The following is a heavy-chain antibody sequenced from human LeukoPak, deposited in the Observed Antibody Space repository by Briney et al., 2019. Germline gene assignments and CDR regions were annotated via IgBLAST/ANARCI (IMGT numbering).Heavy chain of an antibody. CDR1: GFTFSDYY. CDR2: ISSSGSTI. CDR3: ARDPGGQLWSN. D-gene: IGHD5-18*01. V-gene: IGHV3-11*01. Sequence: GGSLRLSCAASGFTFSDYYMSWIHQARGKGLEWVSYISSSGSTIYYADSVKGRFTISRDNAKNSLYLQMNSLRAEDAAVYYCARDPGGQLWSNWGQGTLVTVSS. J-gene: IGHJ4*02.